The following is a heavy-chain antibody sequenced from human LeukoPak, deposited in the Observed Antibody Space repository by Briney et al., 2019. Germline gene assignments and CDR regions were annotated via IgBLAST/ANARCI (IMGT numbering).Heavy chain of an antibody. V-gene: IGHV3-23*01. D-gene: IGHD5-18*01. J-gene: IGHJ4*02. Sequence: GGSLRLSCAASGFTFSSYAMSWVRQAPGKGLEWVSAISGSGGSTYYADSVKGRFTISRDNSKNTLYLQMNSLRAEDTAVYYCAKGGIQLWFPPCYFDYWGQGTLVTVSS. CDR1: GFTFSSYA. CDR2: ISGSGGST. CDR3: AKGGIQLWFPPCYFDY.